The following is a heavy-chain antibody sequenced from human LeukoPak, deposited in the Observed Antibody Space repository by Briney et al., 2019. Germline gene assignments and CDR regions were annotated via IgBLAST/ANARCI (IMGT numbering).Heavy chain of an antibody. V-gene: IGHV1-69*13. CDR3: ARDLGYYDSSGYALDY. Sequence: GASVKVSCKASGGTCSSYAISWVRQAPGQGLEWMGGIIPIFGTANYAQKFQGRVTITADESTSTAYMELSSLRSEDTAVYYCARDLGYYDSSGYALDYWGQGTLVTVSS. CDR1: GGTCSSYA. D-gene: IGHD3-22*01. J-gene: IGHJ4*02. CDR2: IIPIFGTA.